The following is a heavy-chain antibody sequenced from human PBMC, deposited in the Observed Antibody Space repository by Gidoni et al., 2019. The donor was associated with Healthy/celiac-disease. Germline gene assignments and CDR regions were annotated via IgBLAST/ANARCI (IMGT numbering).Heavy chain of an antibody. J-gene: IGHJ4*02. CDR1: GGSISSGGYY. CDR3: ARGRDGYNKGPEYYFDY. CDR2: IYYSGRT. D-gene: IGHD5-12*01. V-gene: IGHV4-31*03. Sequence: QVQLQESGPGLVKPSQTLSLTCTVSGGSISSGGYYWSWIRQHPGKGREWIGYIYYSGRTYYNPSLKSRVTISVDTSKNQFSLKLSSVTAADTAVYYCARGRDGYNKGPEYYFDYWGQGTLVTVSS.